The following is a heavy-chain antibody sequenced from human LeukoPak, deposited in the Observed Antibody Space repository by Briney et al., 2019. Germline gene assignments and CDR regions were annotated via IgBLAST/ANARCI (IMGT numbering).Heavy chain of an antibody. V-gene: IGHV4-31*03. CDR1: GGSISSGGYY. J-gene: IGHJ4*02. CDR3: ARGDCSSTSCHLDY. Sequence: SETLSLTCTVSGGSISSGGYYWSWIRQHPGKGLEWIGYIYYSGSTYYNPSLKRRVTISVDTSENQFSLKLSSVTAADTAVYYCARGDCSSTSCHLDYWGQGTLVTVSS. CDR2: IYYSGST. D-gene: IGHD2-2*01.